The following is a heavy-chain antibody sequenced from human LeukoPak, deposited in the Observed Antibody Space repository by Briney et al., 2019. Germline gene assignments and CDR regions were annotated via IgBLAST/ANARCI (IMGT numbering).Heavy chain of an antibody. V-gene: IGHV3-48*03. CDR2: IGSSGITI. Sequence: GGSLRLSCAASGFTFSSYEMNWIRQAPGKGLEWISYIGSSGITIYYADSVKGRFTVSRDNAKNSLYLQMNSLRAEDTAVYYCARETTYGGSRFDPWGQGTLVTVSS. D-gene: IGHD4-23*01. CDR3: ARETTYGGSRFDP. J-gene: IGHJ5*02. CDR1: GFTFSSYE.